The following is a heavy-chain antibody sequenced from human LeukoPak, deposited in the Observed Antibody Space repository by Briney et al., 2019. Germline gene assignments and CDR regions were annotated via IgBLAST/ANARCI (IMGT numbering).Heavy chain of an antibody. CDR3: ARAYSERYGLGYYYMDV. V-gene: IGHV3-11*06. CDR1: GFTFSDYY. Sequence: GGCLRLSCAASGFTFSDYYMSWIRQAPGKGLEWVSSMSSSSSYIYYADSVKGRFTISRDNAKKSVYLQMNSLRAEDTAVYYCARAYSERYGLGYYYMDVWGKGTTVTISS. D-gene: IGHD1-26*01. J-gene: IGHJ6*03. CDR2: MSSSSSYI.